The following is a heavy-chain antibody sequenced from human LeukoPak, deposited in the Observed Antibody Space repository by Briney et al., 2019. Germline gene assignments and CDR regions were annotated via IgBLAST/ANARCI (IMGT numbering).Heavy chain of an antibody. D-gene: IGHD6-19*01. CDR1: GLTFSTSG. Sequence: GGSLRLSCAASGLTFSTSGMHWVRQAPGKGLEWVAFIQYDESDKYYADSVRGRITISRDNSKNTLYLQMNSLRAEDTAVYYCAREGGIIVAGKFDSWGQGTLVTVSS. CDR3: AREGGIIVAGKFDS. J-gene: IGHJ4*02. V-gene: IGHV3-30*02. CDR2: IQYDESDK.